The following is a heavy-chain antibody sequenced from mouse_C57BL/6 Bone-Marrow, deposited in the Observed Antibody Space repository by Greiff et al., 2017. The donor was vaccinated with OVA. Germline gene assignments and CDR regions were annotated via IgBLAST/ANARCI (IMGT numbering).Heavy chain of an antibody. Sequence: EVMLVESGGGLVQPGGSMKLSCVASGFTFSNYWMNWVRQSPEKGLEWVAQIRLKSDNYATHYAESVKGRFTISRDDSKSSVYLQMNNLRAEDTGIYYCTGQGDYDYEGAMDYWGQGTSVTVSS. J-gene: IGHJ4*01. CDR2: IRLKSDNYAT. D-gene: IGHD2-4*01. V-gene: IGHV6-3*01. CDR3: TGQGDYDYEGAMDY. CDR1: GFTFSNYW.